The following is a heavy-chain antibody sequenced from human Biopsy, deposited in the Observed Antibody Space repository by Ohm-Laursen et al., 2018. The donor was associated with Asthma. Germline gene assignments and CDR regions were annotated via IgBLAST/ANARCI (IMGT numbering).Heavy chain of an antibody. CDR1: GFTFSSYS. D-gene: IGHD2-2*01. J-gene: IGHJ4*02. Sequence: GSLRLSCAASGFTFSSYSMNWVRQAPGKGLEWVSSISSSSSYIYYADSVKGRFTISRDNAKNSLYLQMSSLRSEDTAVYYCARKAGSCISRTCYSLDFWGQGTLVTVSS. V-gene: IGHV3-21*04. CDR2: ISSSSSYI. CDR3: ARKAGSCISRTCYSLDF.